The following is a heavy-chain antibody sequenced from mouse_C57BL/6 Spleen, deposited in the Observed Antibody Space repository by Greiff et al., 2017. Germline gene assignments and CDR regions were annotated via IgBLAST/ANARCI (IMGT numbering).Heavy chain of an antibody. J-gene: IGHJ3*01. CDR2: IDPSDSET. Sequence: QVQLQQSGAELVRPGSSVKLSCKASGYTFTSYWMHWVKQRPIQGLEWIGNIDPSDSETHYNQKFKDKATLTVDKSSSTAYMQLSSLTSEDSAVYYCARRDSSGPLFAYWGQGTLVTVSA. CDR1: GYTFTSYW. V-gene: IGHV1-52*01. CDR3: ARRDSSGPLFAY. D-gene: IGHD3-2*02.